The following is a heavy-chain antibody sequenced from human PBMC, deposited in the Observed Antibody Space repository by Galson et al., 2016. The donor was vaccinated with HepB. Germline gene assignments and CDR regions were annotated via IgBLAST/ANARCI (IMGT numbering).Heavy chain of an antibody. D-gene: IGHD3-22*01. CDR1: GYTFNNYP. J-gene: IGHJ4*02. CDR2: INAGNGNT. V-gene: IGHV1-3*01. CDR3: ARGRSGSHYYGSSGYYYSLDY. Sequence: SVKVSCKASGYTFNNYPMHWVRQAPGQRLEWMGWINAGNGNTKYSQKFQGRVTITRDTSARTAYMELSSLRSEDSAVYYCARGRSGSHYYGSSGYYYSLDYWGQGTLVTSSS.